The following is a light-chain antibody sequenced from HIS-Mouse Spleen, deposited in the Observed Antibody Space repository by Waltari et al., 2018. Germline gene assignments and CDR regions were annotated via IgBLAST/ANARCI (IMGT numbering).Light chain of an antibody. CDR1: QSVSSN. CDR3: QQYNSWPPYT. CDR2: GAS. Sequence: EIVMTQSPATLSVSPGERATLSCRASQSVSSNLAWYQQKPGQAPRLLIYGASTRATGIPARFSGRGSGTEVTLTISSLQSEDFAVYYCQQYNSWPPYTFGQGTKLEIK. V-gene: IGKV3-15*01. J-gene: IGKJ2*01.